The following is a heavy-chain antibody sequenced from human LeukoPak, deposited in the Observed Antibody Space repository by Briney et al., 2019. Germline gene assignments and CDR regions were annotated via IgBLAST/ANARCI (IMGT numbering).Heavy chain of an antibody. CDR2: INSDGSST. D-gene: IGHD3-10*01. CDR3: AKPPMVRGVIIGPEDWYFDL. CDR1: GFTFSSYW. V-gene: IGHV3-74*01. J-gene: IGHJ2*01. Sequence: PGGSLRLSCAASGFTFSSYWMHWVRQAPGKGLVWVSRINSDGSSTSYADSVKGRFTISRDNAKNSLYLQMNSLRAEDTALYYCAKPPMVRGVIIGPEDWYFDLWGRGTLVTVSS.